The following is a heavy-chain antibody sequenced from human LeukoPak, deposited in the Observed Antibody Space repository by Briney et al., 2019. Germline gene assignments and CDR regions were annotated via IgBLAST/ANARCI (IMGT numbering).Heavy chain of an antibody. CDR2: IYYSEST. CDR1: GGSISSGDYY. J-gene: IGHJ4*02. CDR3: ARCHYYGSGRREIDY. D-gene: IGHD3-10*01. V-gene: IGHV4-30-4*01. Sequence: LSEALSLTCTVSGGSISSGDYYWSWIRQPPGKGLEWIGYIYYSESTYYNPSLQSRVTISVDTSKNQFSLKMSSVTAADTAVYYCARCHYYGSGRREIDYWGQGTLVTVSS.